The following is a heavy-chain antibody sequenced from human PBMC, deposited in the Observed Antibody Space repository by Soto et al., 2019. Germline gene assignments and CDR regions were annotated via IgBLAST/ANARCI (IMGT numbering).Heavy chain of an antibody. J-gene: IGHJ3*02. Sequence: GGSLRLSCAASGFTFSSYSMNWVRQAPGKGLEWVSSISSSSSYIYYADSVKGRFTISRDNAKNSLYLQMNSLRAEDTAVYYCYYYDSSGYHGVDAFDIWGQGTMVTVSS. CDR1: GFTFSSYS. CDR3: YYYDSSGYHGVDAFDI. D-gene: IGHD3-22*01. V-gene: IGHV3-21*01. CDR2: ISSSSSYI.